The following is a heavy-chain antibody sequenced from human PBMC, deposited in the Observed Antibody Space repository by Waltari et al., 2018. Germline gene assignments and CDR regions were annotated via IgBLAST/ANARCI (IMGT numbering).Heavy chain of an antibody. CDR3: ARAPLYSGSYLNWFDP. V-gene: IGHV1-3*01. CDR1: GYTFTSYA. D-gene: IGHD1-26*01. Sequence: QVQLVQSGAEVKKPGASVKVSCKASGYTFTSYAMHWVRQAPGQRLEWMGWINAGNGNTKYSQKFQGRVTITRDSSASTAYMELSSLRSEDTAVYYCARAPLYSGSYLNWFDPWGQGTLVTVSS. J-gene: IGHJ5*02. CDR2: INAGNGNT.